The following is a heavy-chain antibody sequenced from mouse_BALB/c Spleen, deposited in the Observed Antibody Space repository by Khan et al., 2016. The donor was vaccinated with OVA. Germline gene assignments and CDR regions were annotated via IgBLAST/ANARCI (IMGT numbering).Heavy chain of an antibody. J-gene: IGHJ4*01. CDR1: GDSIPSRF. CDR3: ARSYGSWAMDY. CDR2: ITYSGNT. D-gene: IGHD1-1*01. Sequence: EVQLQESGPSLVKPSQTLSLTCSVTGDSIPSRFWNWIRKFPGNKFEYLGYITYSGNTYYNPSLKSRISFTRDTSKSQYYLQLNSVTTEDAATDYCARSYGSWAMDYWGQGTSVTVSS. V-gene: IGHV3-8*02.